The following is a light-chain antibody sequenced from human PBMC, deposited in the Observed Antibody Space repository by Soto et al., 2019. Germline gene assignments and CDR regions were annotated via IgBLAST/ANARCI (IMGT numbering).Light chain of an antibody. V-gene: IGKV1-5*01. CDR2: DAS. Sequence: IQMTQSPFTLSASVGDRVTITCRASQSISSWLAWYQQKPGKAPKLLIYDASSLESGVPSRFSGSGSGTEFTLTISSPQPDDFATYYCQQYNSYWTFGQGTKVDIK. CDR1: QSISSW. CDR3: QQYNSYWT. J-gene: IGKJ1*01.